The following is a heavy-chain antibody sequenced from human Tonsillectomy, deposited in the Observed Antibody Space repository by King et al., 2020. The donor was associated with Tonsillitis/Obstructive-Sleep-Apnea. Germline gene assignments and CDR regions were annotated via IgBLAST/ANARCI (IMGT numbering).Heavy chain of an antibody. Sequence: VQLVEAGGGLVQPGGSLRLSCADSGFIFRIYALSWVGQAPGMGVGCVTTTSGSGDSTYYVETVNGRFTIARDKSKNTLYLQMNSLRAEDTAIYYCAKAQGYCSSGSCFFSLDYWGQGTLVPVSS. J-gene: IGHJ4*02. CDR3: AKAQGYCSSGSCFFSLDY. CDR1: GFIFRIYA. CDR2: TSGSGDST. D-gene: IGHD2-15*01. V-gene: IGHV3-23*04.